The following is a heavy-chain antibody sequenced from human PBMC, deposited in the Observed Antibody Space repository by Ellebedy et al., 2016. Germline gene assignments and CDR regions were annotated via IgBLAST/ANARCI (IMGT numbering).Heavy chain of an antibody. CDR3: ANFPWFDP. V-gene: IGHV3-30*04. Sequence: GESLKISCAASGFTFSSYAMHWVRQAPGKGLEWVAVISYDGSNKYYADSVKGRFTISRDNSKNTLYLQMNSLRAEDTAVYYCANFPWFDPWGQGTLVTVSS. D-gene: IGHD3-3*01. CDR2: ISYDGSNK. J-gene: IGHJ5*02. CDR1: GFTFSSYA.